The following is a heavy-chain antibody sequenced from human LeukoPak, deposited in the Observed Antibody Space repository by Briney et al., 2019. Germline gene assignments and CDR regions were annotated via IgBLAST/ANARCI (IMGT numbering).Heavy chain of an antibody. J-gene: IGHJ4*02. CDR2: INPNSGGT. D-gene: IGHD2-15*01. Sequence: ASVKVSCKASGYTFTGYYMHWVRQAPGQGLEWMGWINPNSGGTNYAQKFQGRVTMTRDTSISTAYMELSRLRSDDTAVYYCARDPPGCSGGSCYPSYYFDYWGQGTLVTVSS. CDR3: ARDPPGCSGGSCYPSYYFDY. CDR1: GYTFTGYY. V-gene: IGHV1-2*02.